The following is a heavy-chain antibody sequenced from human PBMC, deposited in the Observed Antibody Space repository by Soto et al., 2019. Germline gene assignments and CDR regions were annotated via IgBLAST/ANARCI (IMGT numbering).Heavy chain of an antibody. CDR3: ARADLEWLLYYYYGMDV. D-gene: IGHD3-3*01. V-gene: IGHV3-21*01. J-gene: IGHJ6*02. CDR1: GFTFSSYS. Sequence: GSLILSCTASGFTFSSYSMNWVRQAPGKGLEWVSSISSSSSYIYYADSVKGRFTISRDNAKNSLYLQMNSLRAEDTAVYYCARADLEWLLYYYYGMDVWGQGTTVTVAS. CDR2: ISSSSSYI.